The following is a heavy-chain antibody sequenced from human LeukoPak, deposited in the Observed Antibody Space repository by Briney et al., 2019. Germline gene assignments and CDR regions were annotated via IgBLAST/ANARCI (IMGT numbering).Heavy chain of an antibody. J-gene: IGHJ5*02. CDR3: ARCIAAAGTLSFDP. CDR2: IYYSGST. D-gene: IGHD6-13*01. CDR1: GGSISSGGYY. Sequence: SETLSLTCTVSGGSISSGGYYWSWIRQHPGKGLVWIGYIYYSGSTYYNPSLKSRVTISVDTSKNQFSLKLSSVTAADTAVYYCARCIAAAGTLSFDPWGQGTLVTVSS. V-gene: IGHV4-31*03.